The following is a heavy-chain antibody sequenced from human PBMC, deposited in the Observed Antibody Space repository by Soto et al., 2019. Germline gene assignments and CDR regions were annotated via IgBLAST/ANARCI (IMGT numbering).Heavy chain of an antibody. J-gene: IGHJ4*02. CDR1: GYTFTGYY. D-gene: IGHD3-9*01. Sequence: ASVKVSCKASGYTFTGYYMHWVRQAPGQGLEWMGWINPNSGGTNYAQKFQGRVTMTRDTSISTAYMELSRLRSDDTAVYYCARDGYDILTGRSAGFDYWGQGTLVTV. CDR2: INPNSGGT. V-gene: IGHV1-2*02. CDR3: ARDGYDILTGRSAGFDY.